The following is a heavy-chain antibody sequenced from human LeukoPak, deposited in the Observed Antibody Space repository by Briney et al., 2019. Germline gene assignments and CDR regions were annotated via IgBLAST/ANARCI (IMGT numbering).Heavy chain of an antibody. CDR1: GYTFTSYA. CDR3: ARVTYYDFWSIPDNYFDY. V-gene: IGHV1-3*01. CDR2: INAGNGNT. D-gene: IGHD3-3*01. Sequence: GASVKVSCKASGYTFTSYAMHWVRQAPGQRLEWMGWINAGNGNTKYSQKFQGRVTITRDTSASTAYMELRSLRSDDTAVYYCARVTYYDFWSIPDNYFDYWGQGTLVTVSS. J-gene: IGHJ4*02.